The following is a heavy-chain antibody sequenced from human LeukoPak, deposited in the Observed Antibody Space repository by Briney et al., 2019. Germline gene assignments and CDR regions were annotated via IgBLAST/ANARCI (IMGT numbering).Heavy chain of an antibody. CDR2: ISGSGGNT. Sequence: GGSLRLSCAASGFTFSDYAMNWVRQAPGKGLEWVSTISGSGGNTYYAGSVKGRFTISRDNSESTLYLQMNSLRVEDTAVYYCATDSSSWYFDSWGQGTLVTVSS. J-gene: IGHJ4*02. CDR3: ATDSSSWYFDS. V-gene: IGHV3-23*01. CDR1: GFTFSDYA. D-gene: IGHD6-13*01.